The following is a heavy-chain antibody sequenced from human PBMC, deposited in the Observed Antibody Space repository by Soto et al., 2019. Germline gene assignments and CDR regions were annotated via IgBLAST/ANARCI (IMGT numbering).Heavy chain of an antibody. CDR1: GGSIKTDNW. V-gene: IGHV4-4*02. Sequence: QVQLKESGPGLVKPSGTLSLSCAVSGGSIKTDNWWSWVRQSPGKGLEWIGEVYHTGRINDNPSPQGRVPISIDTSENQFPLHLISVTAAATGVYFCARNHYHSISESLGTVSGFDSWGQGTLVTVSS. D-gene: IGHD3-3*01. CDR3: ARNHYHSISESLGTVSGFDS. J-gene: IGHJ4*02. CDR2: VYHTGRI.